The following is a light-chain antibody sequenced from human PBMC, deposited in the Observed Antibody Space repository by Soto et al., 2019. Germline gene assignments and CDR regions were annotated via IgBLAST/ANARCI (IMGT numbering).Light chain of an antibody. J-gene: IGLJ2*01. CDR2: TNN. CDR3: AAWDDSLNGVV. Sequence: QSVLTQPPSASGTPGQRVTISCSGSSSNIGSNTVNWYQQLPGTTPKHLIYTNNQRSSGVPDRFSGSKSGSSASLAISGLQSEDEADYYCAAWDDSLNGVVFGGGTKLTVL. V-gene: IGLV1-44*01. CDR1: SSNIGSNT.